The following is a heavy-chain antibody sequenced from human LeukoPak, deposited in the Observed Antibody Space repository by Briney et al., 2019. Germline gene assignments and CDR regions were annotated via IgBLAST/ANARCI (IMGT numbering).Heavy chain of an antibody. CDR3: AKDTRKYYGSGSYPDY. CDR1: GITLSNYG. J-gene: IGHJ4*02. CDR2: IRYDESNH. D-gene: IGHD3-10*01. V-gene: IGHV3-30*02. Sequence: GGSLRLSCAASGITLSNYGMHWARQAPGKGLEWVAFIRYDESNHYYADSVKGRFTISRDNSKNTLYLQMNSLRAEDTAVYYCAKDTRKYYGSGSYPDYWGQGTLVTVSS.